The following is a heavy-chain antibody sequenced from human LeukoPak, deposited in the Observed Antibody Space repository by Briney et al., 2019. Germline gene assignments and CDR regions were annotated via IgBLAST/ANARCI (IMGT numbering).Heavy chain of an antibody. Sequence: SETLSLTCADYGGSFSGYYWSWIRQPPGKGLEWIGEINHSGSTNYNPSLKSRVTISVDTSKNQFSLKLSSVTAADTAVYYCARLGGYSYGYYYYYMDVWGKGTTVTISS. D-gene: IGHD5-18*01. CDR1: GGSFSGYY. V-gene: IGHV4-34*01. J-gene: IGHJ6*03. CDR3: ARLGGYSYGYYYYYMDV. CDR2: INHSGST.